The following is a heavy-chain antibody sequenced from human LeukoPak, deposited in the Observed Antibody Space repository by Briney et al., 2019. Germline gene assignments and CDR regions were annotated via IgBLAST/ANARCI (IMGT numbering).Heavy chain of an antibody. V-gene: IGHV1-18*01. CDR3: ARDRTTTGSYAGY. D-gene: IGHD3-16*01. Sequence: ASVKVSCKASGYRFATYGITWVRQAPGQGLEWMGWVSALSGNTNYAQRLQGRVTMTTDTSTTTTYMELRSLRSDDTAVYYCARDRTTTGSYAGYWGQGTLVTVSS. J-gene: IGHJ4*02. CDR2: VSALSGNT. CDR1: GYRFATYG.